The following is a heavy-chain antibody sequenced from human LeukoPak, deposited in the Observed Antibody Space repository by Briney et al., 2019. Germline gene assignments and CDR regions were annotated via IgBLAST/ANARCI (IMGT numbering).Heavy chain of an antibody. CDR1: GFTFDNYT. V-gene: IGHV3-43*01. J-gene: IGHJ6*03. Sequence: GGSLRLSCAASGFTFDNYTMHWVRQAPGKCLEWVSLISWDGGSTYYADSVKGRFTISRDNSKNSLYLQMNSLRTEDTALYYCAKDSSETDPHLNYMDVSRKGTTVTVSS. CDR3: AKDSSETDPHLNYMDV. CDR2: ISWDGGST.